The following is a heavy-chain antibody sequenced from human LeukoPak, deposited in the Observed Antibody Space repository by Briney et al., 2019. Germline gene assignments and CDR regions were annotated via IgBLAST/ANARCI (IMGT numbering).Heavy chain of an antibody. CDR2: ISGSSSYI. CDR3: ARERWGDAFDI. D-gene: IGHD3-16*01. Sequence: GGSLRLSCAASGFTFSSDSMNWVRQAPGKGLEWVSSISGSSSYIYYADAVKGRFTISRDNSKNSLYLQMNSLRTEDTAVYYCARERWGDAFDIWGQGTLVTVSS. V-gene: IGHV3-21*01. CDR1: GFTFSSDS. J-gene: IGHJ3*02.